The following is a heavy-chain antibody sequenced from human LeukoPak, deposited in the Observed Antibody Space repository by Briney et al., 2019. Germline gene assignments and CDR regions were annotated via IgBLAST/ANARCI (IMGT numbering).Heavy chain of an antibody. CDR2: INHSGST. Sequence: SETLSLTCAVYGGSFSGYYWSWIRQPPGKGLEWIGEINHSGSTNYNPSLKSRVTISVDTSKNQFSLKLSSVTAADTAVYYCARGRDTAMVLYYFDYWGRGTLVTVSS. CDR1: GGSFSGYY. V-gene: IGHV4-34*01. CDR3: ARGRDTAMVLYYFDY. J-gene: IGHJ4*02. D-gene: IGHD5-18*01.